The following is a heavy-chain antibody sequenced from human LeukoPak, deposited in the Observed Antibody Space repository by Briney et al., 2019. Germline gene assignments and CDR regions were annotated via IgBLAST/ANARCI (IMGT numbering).Heavy chain of an antibody. CDR3: ARDSRDFVVVPAAMLDY. V-gene: IGHV3-21*01. CDR1: GFTFSSYS. CDR2: ISSSSSYI. J-gene: IGHJ4*02. D-gene: IGHD2-2*01. Sequence: PGGSLRLSCAASGFTFSSYSMNWVRQAPGKGLEWVSSISSSSSYIYYADSVKGRFTISRDNAKNSLYLQMNSLRAEDTAVYYCARDSRDFVVVPAAMLDYWGQGTLVTVSS.